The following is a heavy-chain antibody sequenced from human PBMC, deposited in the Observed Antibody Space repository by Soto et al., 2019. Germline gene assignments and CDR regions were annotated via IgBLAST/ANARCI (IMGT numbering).Heavy chain of an antibody. CDR2: IYYSGST. V-gene: IGHV4-59*01. CDR3: ARCIAVAGTGGYYYYGMDV. D-gene: IGHD6-19*01. Sequence: SETLSLTCTVSGGSISSYYWSWIRQPPGKGLEWIGYIYYSGSTNYNPSLKSRVTISVDTSKNQFSLKLSSVTAADTAVYYCARCIAVAGTGGYYYYGMDVWGQGTTVTVSS. CDR1: GGSISSYY. J-gene: IGHJ6*02.